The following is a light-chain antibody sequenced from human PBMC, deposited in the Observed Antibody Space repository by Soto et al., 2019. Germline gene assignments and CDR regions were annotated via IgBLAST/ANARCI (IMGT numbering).Light chain of an antibody. CDR2: DTS. CDR3: QQFGSLIT. Sequence: ESVLTQSPATLSLSTWERATLSCGASQSITNNYLAWYQQKPGLAPRLLIYDTSKRATGIPDRFSGSGSGTDFTLIISRLEPEDFAAYYCQQFGSLITFGGGTKVDIK. CDR1: QSITNNY. V-gene: IGKV3D-20*01. J-gene: IGKJ4*01.